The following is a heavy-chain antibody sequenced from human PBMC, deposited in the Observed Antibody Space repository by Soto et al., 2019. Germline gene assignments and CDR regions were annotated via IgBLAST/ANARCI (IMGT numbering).Heavy chain of an antibody. J-gene: IGHJ6*02. D-gene: IGHD6-13*01. CDR2: INSDGSST. CDR3: ASLGQQLVPYYYYGMDV. CDR1: GFTFSSYW. Sequence: GGSLRLSCAASGFTFSSYWMHWVRQAPGKGLVWVSRINSDGSSTSYADSVKGRLTISRDNAKNTLYLQMNSLRAEDTAVYYCASLGQQLVPYYYYGMDVWGQGTTVTVSS. V-gene: IGHV3-74*01.